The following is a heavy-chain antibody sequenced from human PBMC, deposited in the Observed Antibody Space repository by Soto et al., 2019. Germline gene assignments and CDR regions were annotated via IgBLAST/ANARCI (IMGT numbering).Heavy chain of an antibody. CDR2: IYYSGST. D-gene: IGHD3-9*01. J-gene: IGHJ4*02. Sequence: SETLTLTSTLSGGTTTSYYWSWIRQPPGKGLEWIGYIYYSGSTNYNPALKSRVTISVDTSKNQFSLKLSSVTAADTAVYYCARGGYDILTGYPFGYWGQGTLVTVS. CDR3: ARGGYDILTGYPFGY. CDR1: GGTTTSYY. V-gene: IGHV4-59*01.